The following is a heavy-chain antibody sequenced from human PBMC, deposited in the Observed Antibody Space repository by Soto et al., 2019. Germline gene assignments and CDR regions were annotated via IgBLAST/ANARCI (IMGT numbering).Heavy chain of an antibody. CDR2: IYHSGST. J-gene: IGHJ4*02. CDR1: GGSISSSNW. Sequence: QVQLQESGPGLVKPSGTLSLTCAVSGGSISSSNWWSWVRQPPGKGLEWIGEIYHSGSTNYNPSLKSRVTISVDKSNNQFSLKLSSVTAADTAVYYCARVYYDSSGYGSYYFDYWGQGTLVTVSS. V-gene: IGHV4-4*02. CDR3: ARVYYDSSGYGSYYFDY. D-gene: IGHD3-22*01.